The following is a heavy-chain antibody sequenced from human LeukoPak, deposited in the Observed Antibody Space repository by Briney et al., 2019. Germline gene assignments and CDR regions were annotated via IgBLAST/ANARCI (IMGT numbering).Heavy chain of an antibody. Sequence: GPSLTLSWAASAFTFTTSAFGWVSQPPGEWLGLVSTITGNGDNTYYAYCVKCRFNNARDNSKNTLYLQMNSPRTEHTAIYYCAKRWFGELGVDWFDPWGQGTLVTVSS. D-gene: IGHD3-10*01. CDR3: AKRWFGELGVDWFDP. CDR1: AFTFTTSA. V-gene: IGHV3-23*01. J-gene: IGHJ5*02. CDR2: ITGNGDNT.